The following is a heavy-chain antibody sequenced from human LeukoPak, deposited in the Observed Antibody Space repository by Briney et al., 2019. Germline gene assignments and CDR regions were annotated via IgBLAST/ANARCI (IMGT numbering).Heavy chain of an antibody. D-gene: IGHD3-16*01. CDR2: INPSGGST. V-gene: IGHV1-46*01. CDR3: GRGGSQRRFDP. J-gene: IGHJ5*02. CDR1: GYTFTSYY. Sequence: ASVKVSCKASGYTFTSYYMHWVRQAPGQGLEWMGIINPSGGSTSYAQKFQGRVTMTRDMATSTVYMERSSLRSEDTAVYYCGRGGSQRRFDPWGQGTLVTVSS.